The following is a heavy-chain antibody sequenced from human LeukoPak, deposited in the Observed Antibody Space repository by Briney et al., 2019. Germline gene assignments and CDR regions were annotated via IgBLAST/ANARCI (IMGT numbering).Heavy chain of an antibody. CDR2: IYTSGST. CDR1: GGSISSGSYY. CDR3: ARTACSGGTCYSQRGDFDI. D-gene: IGHD2-15*01. V-gene: IGHV4-61*02. J-gene: IGHJ3*02. Sequence: SETLSLTCTVSGGSISSGSYYWRWIRHPAGKGLEWIGRIYTSGSTNYNPSLKSRVTISVDTSKNQFSLKLSSLTAADTAVYYCARTACSGGTCYSQRGDFDIWGQGTMVTVSS.